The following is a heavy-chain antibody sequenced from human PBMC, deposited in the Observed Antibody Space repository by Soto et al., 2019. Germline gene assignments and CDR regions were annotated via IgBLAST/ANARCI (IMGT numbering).Heavy chain of an antibody. D-gene: IGHD6-13*01. CDR2: ISSSSSYI. Sequence: GGSLRLSCAASGFTFSSYSMNWVRQAPGKGLERVSSISSSSSYIYYADSVKGRFTISRDNAKNSLYLQMNSLRAEDTAVYYCAVSIQYSSSWSYYYYGMDVWGQGTTVTVSS. J-gene: IGHJ6*02. CDR1: GFTFSSYS. V-gene: IGHV3-21*01. CDR3: AVSIQYSSSWSYYYYGMDV.